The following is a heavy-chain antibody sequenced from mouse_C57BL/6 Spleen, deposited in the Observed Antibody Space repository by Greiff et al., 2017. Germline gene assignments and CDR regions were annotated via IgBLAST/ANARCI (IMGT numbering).Heavy chain of an antibody. CDR2: ILPGSGST. CDR1: GYTFTGYW. D-gene: IGHD2-5*01. CDR3: ERRGYDNNYVDYAMDY. V-gene: IGHV1-9*01. Sequence: VQLLQSGAELMKPGASVKLSCTATGYTFTGYWIAWVKQRPGHGLEWIGEILPGSGSTNYTDRFKGKATFTDDTYYDTAYMQLSRLTTKDYDIDCCERRGYDNNYVDYAMDYWGQGTSVTVSA. J-gene: IGHJ4*01.